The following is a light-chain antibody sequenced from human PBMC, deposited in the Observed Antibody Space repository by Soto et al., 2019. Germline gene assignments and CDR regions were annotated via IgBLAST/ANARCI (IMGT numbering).Light chain of an antibody. J-gene: IGKJ1*01. CDR1: QSIGKY. V-gene: IGKV1-39*01. Sequence: DIQMTQSPSSLSASVGDRVTITCRASQSIGKYLSWFQQTPGNAPKLLIYAASSLQSGVPSRFSGSGSGTDFTLTISSLQPEDFATYYCQQSYSTFGQGTKVDIK. CDR2: AAS. CDR3: QQSYST.